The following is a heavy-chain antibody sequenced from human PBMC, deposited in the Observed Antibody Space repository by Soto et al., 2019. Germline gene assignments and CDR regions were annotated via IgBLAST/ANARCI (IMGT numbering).Heavy chain of an antibody. Sequence: GGSLRLSCAASGFTFSSYSMNWVRQAPGKGLEWVSSISSSSSYIYYADSVKVRFTISRDNAKNSLYLQMNSLRAEDTAVYYCARDRSGSYFDAFDIWGQGTMVTVSS. V-gene: IGHV3-21*01. CDR3: ARDRSGSYFDAFDI. J-gene: IGHJ3*02. CDR2: ISSSSSYI. CDR1: GFTFSSYS. D-gene: IGHD1-26*01.